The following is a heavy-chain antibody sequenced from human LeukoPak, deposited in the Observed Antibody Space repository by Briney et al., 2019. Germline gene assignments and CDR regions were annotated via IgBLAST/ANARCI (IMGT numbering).Heavy chain of an antibody. D-gene: IGHD6-13*01. Sequence: PSQTLSLTCAVSGGSISSGGYSWSWIRQPPGKGLEWIGYIYHSGSTYYNPSLKSRVTISVDTSKNQFSLKLSSVTAADTAVYYCARVIAAAGTWWFDPWGQGTLVTVSS. CDR1: GGSISSGGYS. V-gene: IGHV4-30-2*01. J-gene: IGHJ5*02. CDR2: IYHSGST. CDR3: ARVIAAAGTWWFDP.